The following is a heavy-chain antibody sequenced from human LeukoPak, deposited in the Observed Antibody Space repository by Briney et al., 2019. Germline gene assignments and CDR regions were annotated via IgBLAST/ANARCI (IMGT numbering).Heavy chain of an antibody. Sequence: GGSLRLSCAASGFTFSSYSMNWVRQAPGKGLEWVSSISSSSSYIYYADSVKGRFTISRDNAKNSLYLQMNSLRAEDTAVYYCARLFAARSPLDYWGQGTLVTVSS. CDR3: ARLFAARSPLDY. V-gene: IGHV3-21*01. D-gene: IGHD6-6*01. CDR2: ISSSSSYI. CDR1: GFTFSSYS. J-gene: IGHJ4*02.